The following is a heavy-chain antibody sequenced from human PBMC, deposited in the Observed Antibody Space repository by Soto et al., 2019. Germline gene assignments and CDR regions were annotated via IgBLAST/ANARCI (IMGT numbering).Heavy chain of an antibody. Sequence: EVQLLESGGGLVQPGGSLRLSCASSGFTFSSYAMSWVLQAPGKGLEWVSAISGSGGSTYYADSVKGRFTISRDNSKNTLYLQMNSLRAEDTAVYYCAKAGDNIVVVPAAPKQRYWYFDLWGRGTLVTVSS. CDR2: ISGSGGST. CDR3: AKAGDNIVVVPAAPKQRYWYFDL. CDR1: GFTFSSYA. D-gene: IGHD2-2*01. V-gene: IGHV3-23*01. J-gene: IGHJ2*01.